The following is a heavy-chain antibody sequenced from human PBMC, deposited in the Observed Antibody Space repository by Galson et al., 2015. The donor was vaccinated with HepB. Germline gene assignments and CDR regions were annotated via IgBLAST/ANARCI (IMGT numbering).Heavy chain of an antibody. Sequence: ETLSLTCAVYGGSFSGYYWSWIRQPPGKGLEWIGEINHSGSTNYNPSLKSRVTISVDTSKNQFSLKLSSVTAADTAVYYCATVSMVRGVIMEPYYFDYWGQGTLVTVSS. CDR1: GGSFSGYY. V-gene: IGHV4-34*01. CDR2: INHSGST. CDR3: ATVSMVRGVIMEPYYFDY. J-gene: IGHJ4*02. D-gene: IGHD3-10*01.